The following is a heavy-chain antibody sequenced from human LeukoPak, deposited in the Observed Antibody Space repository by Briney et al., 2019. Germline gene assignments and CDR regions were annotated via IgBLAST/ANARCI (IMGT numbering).Heavy chain of an antibody. J-gene: IGHJ4*02. CDR1: GFTFSSYG. D-gene: IGHD6-19*01. CDR3: AKSYSSGWYGPDY. V-gene: IGHV3-33*06. Sequence: GGSLRLXCAASGFTFSSYGMQWVRQAPGKGLEWVAVIWYDGSNKYYADSVKGRFTISRDNSKNTLYLQMNSLRAEDTAVYYCAKSYSSGWYGPDYWGQGTLVTVSS. CDR2: IWYDGSNK.